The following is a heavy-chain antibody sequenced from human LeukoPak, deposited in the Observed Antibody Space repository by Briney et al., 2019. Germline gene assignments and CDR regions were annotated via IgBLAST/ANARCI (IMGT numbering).Heavy chain of an antibody. CDR2: ISSSGSTI. V-gene: IGHV3-48*03. J-gene: IGHJ4*02. Sequence: GGSLRLSCAASGFTFSSYEMNWVRQAPGKGLEWVSYISSSGSTIYYADSVKGRFTISRDNAKNTLYLQMNSLRAEDTAVYYCARDLGVDTAMVGGSDYWGQGTLVTVSS. D-gene: IGHD5-18*01. CDR1: GFTFSSYE. CDR3: ARDLGVDTAMVGGSDY.